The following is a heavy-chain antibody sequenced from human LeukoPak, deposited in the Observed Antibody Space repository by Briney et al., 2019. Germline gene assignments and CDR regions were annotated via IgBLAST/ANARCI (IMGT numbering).Heavy chain of an antibody. CDR3: ARDWAITFGGVIVEQFDY. CDR2: INHSGST. V-gene: IGHV4-34*01. CDR1: GGSFSGYH. Sequence: SETLSLTCAVYGGSFSGYHWSWIRQPPGKGLEWIGEINHSGSTNYNPSLKSRVTISVDTSKNQFSLKLSSVTAADTAVYYCARDWAITFGGVIVEQFDYWGQGTLVTVSS. J-gene: IGHJ4*02. D-gene: IGHD3-16*02.